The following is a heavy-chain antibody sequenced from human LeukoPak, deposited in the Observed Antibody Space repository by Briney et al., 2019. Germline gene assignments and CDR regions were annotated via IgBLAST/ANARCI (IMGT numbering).Heavy chain of an antibody. V-gene: IGHV3-21*01. J-gene: IGHJ4*02. CDR3: ARVPVSSGWYFDC. CDR1: GFTFSSYS. D-gene: IGHD6-19*01. CDR2: ISSSSSYI. Sequence: GGSLRLSCAASGFTFSSYSMNWVRQAPGKGLEWVSSISSSSSYIYYADSVKGRFTISRDNAKNSLYLQMNSLRAEDTAAYYCARVPVSSGWYFDCWGQGTLVTVSS.